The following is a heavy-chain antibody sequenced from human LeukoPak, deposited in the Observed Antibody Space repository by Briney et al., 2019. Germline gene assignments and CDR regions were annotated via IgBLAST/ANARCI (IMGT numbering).Heavy chain of an antibody. Sequence: GGSLRLSCAASRFTFSYYAMNWVRQAPGKGLEWVSYIGVGSGTIYYADSVKGRFTISRDDAKNSVYLQMNSLRAEDTAVYYCAKWPVYSGSYGHFDYWGQGTLVTVSS. D-gene: IGHD1-26*01. CDR3: AKWPVYSGSYGHFDY. CDR1: RFTFSYYA. J-gene: IGHJ4*02. V-gene: IGHV3-48*01. CDR2: IGVGSGTI.